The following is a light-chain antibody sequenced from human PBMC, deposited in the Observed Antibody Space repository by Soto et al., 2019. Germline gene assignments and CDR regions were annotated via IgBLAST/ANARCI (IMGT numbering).Light chain of an antibody. Sequence: SYELTQPPSVSVAPGKTARITCGGNNIGSKSVHWYQQKPGQAPVLVIYYDSDRPSGIPERFSGSNPGNTGTLTISRVEAGDAARSSCQVWGGHSGHYVFGTGTKVTVL. CDR1: NIGSKS. V-gene: IGLV3-21*04. CDR2: YDS. CDR3: QVWGGHSGHYV. J-gene: IGLJ1*01.